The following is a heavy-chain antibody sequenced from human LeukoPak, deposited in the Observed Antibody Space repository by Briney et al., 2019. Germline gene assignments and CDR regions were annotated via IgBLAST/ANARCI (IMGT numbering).Heavy chain of an antibody. CDR2: IYYSGST. V-gene: IGHV4-31*11. CDR3: ARDRGPYSGYDSYYFDY. CDR1: GGSISSGGYS. J-gene: IGHJ4*02. D-gene: IGHD5-12*01. Sequence: SETLSLTCAVSGGSISSGGYSWSWIRQPPGKGLEWIGYIYYSGSTYYNPSLKSRVTISVDTSKNQFSLKLSSVTAADTAVYYCARDRGPYSGYDSYYFDYWGQGTLVTVSS.